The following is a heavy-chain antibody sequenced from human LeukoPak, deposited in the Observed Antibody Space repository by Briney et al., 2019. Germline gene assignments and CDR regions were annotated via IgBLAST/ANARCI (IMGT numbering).Heavy chain of an antibody. CDR2: INPSSGDT. Sequence: GASVKVSCKASGYTLTGYYMHWGRLAPGQGLEWMGWINPSSGDTNYAQKFQGRVTMTRDTSISTAYMELSRLRSDDMAVYYCAKNPYEYYFDYWGQGTLVTVSS. CDR3: AKNPYEYYFDY. V-gene: IGHV1-2*02. J-gene: IGHJ4*02. CDR1: GYTLTGYY. D-gene: IGHD5-12*01.